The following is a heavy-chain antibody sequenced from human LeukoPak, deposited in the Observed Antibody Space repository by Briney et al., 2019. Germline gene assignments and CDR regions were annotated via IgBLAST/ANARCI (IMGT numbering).Heavy chain of an antibody. CDR2: IHPSDSDT. CDR1: GYTFINYW. J-gene: IGHJ5*02. V-gene: IGHV5-51*01. CDR3: ARLTSFADLLTATRRSWFDP. Sequence: GESLQISCKGSGYTFINYWIAWVRQMPGKGLEWMGIIHPSDSDTRYSPSFQGQVTISVDKSINTAFLQWSSLKASDSAIYYCARLTSFADLLTATRRSWFDPWGQGTLVTVSS. D-gene: IGHD2-21*02.